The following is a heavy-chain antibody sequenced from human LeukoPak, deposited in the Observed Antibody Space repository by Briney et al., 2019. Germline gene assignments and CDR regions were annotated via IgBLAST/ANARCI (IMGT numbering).Heavy chain of an antibody. Sequence: PSETLSLTCTVSGGSISSYYWSWIRQPPGKGLEWIGYIYYSGSTNYNPSLKSRVTISVDTSKNQFSLKLSSVTAAGTAVYYCARENYGDYKTDYYYYYGMDVWGQGTTVTVSS. CDR2: IYYSGST. D-gene: IGHD4-17*01. J-gene: IGHJ6*02. CDR1: GGSISSYY. V-gene: IGHV4-59*01. CDR3: ARENYGDYKTDYYYYYGMDV.